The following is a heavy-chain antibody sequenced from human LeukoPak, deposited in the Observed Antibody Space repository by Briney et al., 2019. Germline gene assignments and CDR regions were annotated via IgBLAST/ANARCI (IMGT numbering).Heavy chain of an antibody. CDR3: AKDGGLWVSAHWGDS. D-gene: IGHD7-27*01. CDR1: GFTFSSYT. CDR2: ITTSDGNT. V-gene: IGHV3-23*01. Sequence: GGSLRLSCAASGFTFSSYTMSWVRQAPGKGLEWVSTITTSDGNTYYADSVKGRFTVSRDNSKNTLFLQMNSRRAEDTAVYYCAKDGGLWVSAHWGDSWGRGTLVTVSS. J-gene: IGHJ4*02.